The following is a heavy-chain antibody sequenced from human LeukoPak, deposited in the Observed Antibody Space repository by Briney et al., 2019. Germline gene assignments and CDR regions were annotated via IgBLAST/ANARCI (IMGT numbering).Heavy chain of an antibody. Sequence: GGSLRLSCAASGFTFSSYSMNWVRQAPGKGLEWVSSISSSSSYIYYADSVKGRFTISRDNAKNSLYLQMNSLRAEDTAVYYCAKGAVNVRAPTRDAFDIWGQGTMVTVSS. V-gene: IGHV3-21*04. CDR2: ISSSSSYI. CDR3: AKGAVNVRAPTRDAFDI. J-gene: IGHJ3*02. CDR1: GFTFSSYS. D-gene: IGHD3-10*01.